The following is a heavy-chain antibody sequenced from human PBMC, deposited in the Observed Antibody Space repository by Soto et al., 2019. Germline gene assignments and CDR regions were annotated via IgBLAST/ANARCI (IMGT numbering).Heavy chain of an antibody. V-gene: IGHV3-23*01. D-gene: IGHD2-2*01. CDR2: ISGSGGST. J-gene: IGHJ5*02. Sequence: HPGGSLRLSCAASGFTFSSYAMSWVRQAPRKGLEWVSAISGSGGSTYYADSVKGRFTISRDNSKSTLYLQMSSLRSEDTAVYYCAKLFWGGPAAIWFDPWGQGTLVTVSS. CDR1: GFTFSSYA. CDR3: AKLFWGGPAAIWFDP.